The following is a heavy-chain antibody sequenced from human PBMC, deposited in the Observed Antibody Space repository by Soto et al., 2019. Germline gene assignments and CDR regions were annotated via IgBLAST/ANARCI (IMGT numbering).Heavy chain of an antibody. CDR3: ARGDGDHSSSWYGAYYYYGMDV. CDR1: GFTFSSYG. CDR2: IWYDGSNK. D-gene: IGHD6-13*01. Sequence: SLRLSCAASGFTFSSYGMHWVRQAPGKGLEWVAVIWYDGSNKYYADSVKGRFTISRDNSKNTLYLQMNSLRAEDTAVYYCARGDGDHSSSWYGAYYYYGMDVWGQGTTVTVSS. J-gene: IGHJ6*02. V-gene: IGHV3-33*01.